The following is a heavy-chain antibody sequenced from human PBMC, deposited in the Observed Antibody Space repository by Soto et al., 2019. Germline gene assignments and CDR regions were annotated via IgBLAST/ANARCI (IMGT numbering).Heavy chain of an antibody. CDR1: GFSFSDYW. Sequence: GGSLRLSCAASGFSFSDYWMHWVRQVPGKGLVWVSRISGDRSSTNYADSVKGRFTISRDNAKNTLYVQMNSLRAEDTAVYYCARDIGYSARDYWGQGTPVTVSS. CDR2: ISGDRSST. J-gene: IGHJ4*02. CDR3: ARDIGYSARDY. D-gene: IGHD1-1*01. V-gene: IGHV3-74*01.